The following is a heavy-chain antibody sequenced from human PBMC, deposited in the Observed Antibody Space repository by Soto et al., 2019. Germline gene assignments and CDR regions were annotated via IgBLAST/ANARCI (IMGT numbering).Heavy chain of an antibody. CDR1: GGSISSGDYY. CDR3: ARWRQLWSPIGRHYRYGDV. D-gene: IGHD5-18*01. V-gene: IGHV4-30-4*01. J-gene: IGHJ6*02. Sequence: QVELQETGPGLVKPSQPLSLTCTVSGGSISSGDYYWSWIRKPPGKGLEWIGSIHYSGSTYYNPPLKSLVTISVDTSKIQFSLKLSSVTAADTAVYYCARWRQLWSPIGRHYRYGDVWGQGTTVTVSS. CDR2: IHYSGST.